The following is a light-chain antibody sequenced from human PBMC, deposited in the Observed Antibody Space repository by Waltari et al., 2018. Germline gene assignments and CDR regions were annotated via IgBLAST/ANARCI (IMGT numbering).Light chain of an antibody. CDR3: LSRDISSTRF. V-gene: IGLV3-19*01. Sequence: SSELTQDPPVSVALGQTVRSMCQGDSLRCYSASWYQQRPGQAPVLVFYGQDNRPSGIPDRFSGSTSGDTATLTITGTQAEDEADYYCLSRDISSTRFFGGGTRLTV. CDR1: SLRCYS. J-gene: IGLJ2*01. CDR2: GQD.